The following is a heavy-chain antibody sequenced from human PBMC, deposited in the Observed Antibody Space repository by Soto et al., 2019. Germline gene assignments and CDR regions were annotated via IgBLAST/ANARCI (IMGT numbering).Heavy chain of an antibody. D-gene: IGHD6-13*01. Sequence: QVQLVESGGGVVQPGRSLRLSCAASGFTFSSYGMHWVRQAPGKGLEWVAGIWYDGSNKYYVDSVKGRFTISRDNSKNTLYLQMNSLRAEDTAVYNCARARGVIAAALRVYYGMDVWGQGTTVTVSS. J-gene: IGHJ6*02. CDR3: ARARGVIAAALRVYYGMDV. CDR2: IWYDGSNK. V-gene: IGHV3-33*01. CDR1: GFTFSSYG.